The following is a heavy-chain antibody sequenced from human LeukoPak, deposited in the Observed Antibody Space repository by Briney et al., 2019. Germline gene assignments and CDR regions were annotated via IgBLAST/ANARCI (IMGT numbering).Heavy chain of an antibody. CDR2: INHSGST. V-gene: IGHV4-34*01. J-gene: IGHJ4*02. CDR1: GGSFSGYY. Sequence: SESLSLTCAVYGGSFSGYYWSWIRQPPGKGLEWIGEINHSGSTNYNPSLKSRVTISVDTSKNQFSLKLSSVTAADTAVYYCARRGYYTPAGDHWGQGTLVTVSS. CDR3: ARRGYYTPAGDH. D-gene: IGHD3-3*01.